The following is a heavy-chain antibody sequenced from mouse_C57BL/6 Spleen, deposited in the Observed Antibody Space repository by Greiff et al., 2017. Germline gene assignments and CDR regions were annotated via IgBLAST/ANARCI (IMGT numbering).Heavy chain of an antibody. CDR2: IYPSDSET. D-gene: IGHD2-3*01. V-gene: IGHV1-61*01. CDR1: GYTFTSYW. Sequence: QVQLKQSGAELVRPGSSVKLSCKASGYTFTSYWMDWVKQRPGQGLEWIGNIYPSDSETHYNQKFKDKATLTVDKSSSTAYMQLSSLTSEDSAVYYCAREGWVYAMDYWGQGTSVTVSS. J-gene: IGHJ4*01. CDR3: AREGWVYAMDY.